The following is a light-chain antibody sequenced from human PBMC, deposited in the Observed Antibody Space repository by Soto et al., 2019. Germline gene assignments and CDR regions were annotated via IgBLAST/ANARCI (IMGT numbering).Light chain of an antibody. V-gene: IGKV1-39*01. Sequence: DIQMTQSPSSLSASVGDRVTITFLASQIISNYLNWYQQKPGKAPKPLIYAASSLQSGVPSRFSGSGSGTDFTLTISSLQPEDFATYYCQQSYSPLWGTCGQGTKVDIK. CDR3: QQSYSPLWGT. J-gene: IGKJ1*01. CDR1: QIISNY. CDR2: AAS.